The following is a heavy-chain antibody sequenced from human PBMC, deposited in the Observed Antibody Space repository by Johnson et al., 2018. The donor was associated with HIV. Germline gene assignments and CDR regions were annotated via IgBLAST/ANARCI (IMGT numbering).Heavy chain of an antibody. CDR3: ARVHSGGAFDI. Sequence: QLVESGGGVVQPGRSLRLSCAASGFTFSSYAMSWVRQAPGKGLEWVANIKHDGSEKYYVDSVKGRFTISRDNSKNTLYLQMNSLEAEDTAVYYCARVHSGGAFDIWGQGTMVTVSS. CDR2: IKHDGSEK. CDR1: GFTFSSYA. J-gene: IGHJ3*02. V-gene: IGHV3-7*02.